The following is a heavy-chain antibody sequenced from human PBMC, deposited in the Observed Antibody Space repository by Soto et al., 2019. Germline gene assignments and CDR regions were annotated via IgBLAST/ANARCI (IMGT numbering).Heavy chain of an antibody. J-gene: IGHJ5*02. D-gene: IGHD1-1*01. CDR1: GFTFRSYA. CDR2: ISGSGGNT. V-gene: IGHV3-23*01. Sequence: EVQLLESGGGLVQPGGSLRLSCAASGFTFRSYAMSWVRQAPGKGLEWVSGISGSGGNTYYADSVKGRFTSSSDNSKNQLFLQMNSLRAEDSAVYYCAKGNGENWRFDPLGQGTLGTVSS. CDR3: AKGNGENWRFDP.